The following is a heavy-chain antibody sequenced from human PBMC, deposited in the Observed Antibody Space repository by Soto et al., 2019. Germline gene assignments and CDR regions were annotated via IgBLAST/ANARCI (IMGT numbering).Heavy chain of an antibody. CDR3: TTEACSGGSCYMVTYYYYGMDV. V-gene: IGHV3-15*07. D-gene: IGHD2-15*01. Sequence: PGGSLRLSCAASGFTFSNAWVNWVRQAPGKGLEWVGRIKSKTDGGTTDYAAPVKGRFTISRDDSKNTLYLQMNSLKTEDAAVYYCTTEACSGGSCYMVTYYYYGMDVWGQGTTVTVSS. CDR2: IKSKTDGGTT. J-gene: IGHJ6*02. CDR1: GFTFSNAW.